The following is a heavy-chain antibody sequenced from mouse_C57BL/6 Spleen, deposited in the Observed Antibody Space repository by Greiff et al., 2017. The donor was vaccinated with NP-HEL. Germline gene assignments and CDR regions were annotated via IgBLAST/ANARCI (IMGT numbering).Heavy chain of an antibody. J-gene: IGHJ2*01. V-gene: IGHV1-53*01. Sequence: QVHVKQPGTELVKPGASVKLSCKASGYTFTSYWMHWVKQRPGQGLEWIGNINPSNGGTNYNEKFKSKATLTVDKSSSTAYMQLSSLTSEDSAVYYCARSIGDYYGSPFDYWGQGTTLTVSS. CDR3: ARSIGDYYGSPFDY. CDR2: INPSNGGT. D-gene: IGHD1-1*01. CDR1: GYTFTSYW.